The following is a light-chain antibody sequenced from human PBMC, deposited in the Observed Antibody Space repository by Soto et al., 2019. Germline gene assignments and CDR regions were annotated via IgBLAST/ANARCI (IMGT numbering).Light chain of an antibody. CDR1: QSISSW. Sequence: DIQMTQSPSTLSASVGDRVTITCRASQSISSWLAWYQQKPGKAPKLLIYKAISLESGSRSRFIGSGSGTEFPLTISSLQPDDFANYYCLRYNRYWTVAQGTKVDLK. V-gene: IGKV1-5*03. J-gene: IGKJ1*01. CDR2: KAI. CDR3: LRYNRYWT.